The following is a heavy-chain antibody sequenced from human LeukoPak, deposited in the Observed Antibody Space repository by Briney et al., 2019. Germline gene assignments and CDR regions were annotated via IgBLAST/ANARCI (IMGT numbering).Heavy chain of an antibody. J-gene: IGHJ5*02. CDR3: ARESTAIVMYNWFDP. CDR2: ISSSGSTI. V-gene: IGHV3-48*03. D-gene: IGHD5-18*01. CDR1: GFTFSSYE. Sequence: PVGSLRLSCAASGFTFSSYEMNWVRQAPGKGLEWVSYISSSGSTIYYADSVKGRFTISRDNAKNSLYLQMNSLRAEDTAVYYCARESTAIVMYNWFDPWGQGTLVTVSS.